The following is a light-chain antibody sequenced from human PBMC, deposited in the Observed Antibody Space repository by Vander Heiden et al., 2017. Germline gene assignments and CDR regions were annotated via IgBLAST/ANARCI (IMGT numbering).Light chain of an antibody. Sequence: DIQMTQSPSSLSASVGDRVTLICRASQSISSNVNWYQQKAVKAPKLLIYDATSLKSRVPSRFSGSGSGTDFTLTISSPQPEDFATYYCQQRDSTPRTFGQGTKVEIK. J-gene: IGKJ1*01. CDR3: QQRDSTPRT. CDR1: QSISSN. CDR2: DAT. V-gene: IGKV1-39*01.